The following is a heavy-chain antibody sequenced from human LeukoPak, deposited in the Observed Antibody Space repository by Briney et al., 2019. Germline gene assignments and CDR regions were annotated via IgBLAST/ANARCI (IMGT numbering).Heavy chain of an antibody. CDR1: GFSLSTSGVG. D-gene: IGHD6-13*01. Sequence: ESGPTLVNPTQTLTLTCTFSGFSLSTSGVGVGRIRQPPGKALEWLALIYWDDDKRYSPSLKSRLTITKDTSKNQVVLTMTNMDPVDTATYYCAHTAIAAAGTTSYYFDYWGQGTLVTVSS. CDR3: AHTAIAAAGTTSYYFDY. CDR2: IYWDDDK. V-gene: IGHV2-5*02. J-gene: IGHJ4*02.